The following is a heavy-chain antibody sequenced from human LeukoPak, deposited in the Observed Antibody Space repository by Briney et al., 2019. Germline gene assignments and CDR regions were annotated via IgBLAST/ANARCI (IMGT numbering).Heavy chain of an antibody. V-gene: IGHV4-59*01. J-gene: IGHJ4*02. CDR1: GASISNYY. Sequence: TSETLSLTCIVSGASISNYYWSWIRQPPGKGLEWVGYISDSGTTFYNPSLKSGVAISVDTSKNRFSLKLSSVTAADTAVYYCARDGRRDGYNIGFDYWGQGTLVTVSS. D-gene: IGHD5-12*01. CDR3: ARDGRRDGYNIGFDY. CDR2: ISDSGTT.